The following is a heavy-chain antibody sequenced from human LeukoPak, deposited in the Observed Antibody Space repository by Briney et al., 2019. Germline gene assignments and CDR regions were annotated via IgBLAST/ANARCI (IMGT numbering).Heavy chain of an antibody. Sequence: ASVKVSCTASGYTFTINHIHWVRQAPGQGLEWMGVINPSGDSTTYAQNFQGRVTMTRDTSTSTVYMELRSLRSEDTAIYYCAKLATSDTGETYWGQGTLVTVSS. CDR3: AKLATSDTGETY. CDR1: GYTFTINH. CDR2: INPSGDST. V-gene: IGHV1-46*01. J-gene: IGHJ4*02. D-gene: IGHD3-16*01.